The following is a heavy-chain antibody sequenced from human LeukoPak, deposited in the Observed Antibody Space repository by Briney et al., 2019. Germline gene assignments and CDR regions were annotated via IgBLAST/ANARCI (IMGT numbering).Heavy chain of an antibody. Sequence: ASVKVSCKASGYTFSAYYMHWVRQAPGQGLEWMGRIIPNGGGANYAQKFRGRVTMTMDTSINTAYTELSSLRSEDTAVYYCARGPRAVGYYDSSGYSNFDYWGQGTLVTVSS. J-gene: IGHJ4*02. CDR3: ARGPRAVGYYDSSGYSNFDY. V-gene: IGHV1-2*06. D-gene: IGHD3-22*01. CDR2: IIPNGGGA. CDR1: GYTFSAYY.